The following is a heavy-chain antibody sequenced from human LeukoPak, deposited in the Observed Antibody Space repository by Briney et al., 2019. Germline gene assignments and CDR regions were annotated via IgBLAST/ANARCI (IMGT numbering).Heavy chain of an antibody. CDR3: AREEGYCSSTSCYYTTYFDY. D-gene: IGHD2-2*01. J-gene: IGHJ4*02. CDR1: GGSISSSSYY. V-gene: IGHV4-39*07. CDR2: IYYSGST. Sequence: SETLSLTCTVSGGSISSSSYYWGWIRQPPGKGLEWIGSIYYSGSTYYNPSLKSRVTISVDTSKNQFSLKLSSVTAADTAVYYCAREEGYCSSTSCYYTTYFDYWGQGTLVTVSS.